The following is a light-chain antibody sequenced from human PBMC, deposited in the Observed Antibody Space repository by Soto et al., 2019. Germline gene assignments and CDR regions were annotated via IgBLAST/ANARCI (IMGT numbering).Light chain of an antibody. V-gene: IGKV1-5*01. Sequence: DNQMTQSPATLSASVGDRVTISCRASQSISTWLAWYQQKPGQAPTLLIYDAYSLDSGVPARFSGSGSGTEFTLTISSLQPDDFATYYCQQYNRQFTFGPGTKVDIK. CDR1: QSISTW. CDR2: DAY. CDR3: QQYNRQFT. J-gene: IGKJ3*01.